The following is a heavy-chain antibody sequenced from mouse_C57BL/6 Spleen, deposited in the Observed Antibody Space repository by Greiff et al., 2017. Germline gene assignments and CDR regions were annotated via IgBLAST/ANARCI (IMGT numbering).Heavy chain of an antibody. D-gene: IGHD1-1*01. Sequence: VQLQQSGPELVKPGASVKISCKASGYAFRSSWMNWVKQSPGKGLEWIGRIYPGDGDTKYNGKFKGKATLTADKSSSTAYMQISSLTSEDAAVYFCAGSRGDAMDYWGQGTSVTVSS. J-gene: IGHJ4*01. CDR3: AGSRGDAMDY. V-gene: IGHV1-82*01. CDR1: GYAFRSSW. CDR2: IYPGDGDT.